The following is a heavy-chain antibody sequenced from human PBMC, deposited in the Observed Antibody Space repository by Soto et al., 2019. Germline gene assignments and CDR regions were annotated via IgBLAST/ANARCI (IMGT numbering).Heavy chain of an antibody. J-gene: IGHJ3*02. V-gene: IGHV5-51*01. CDR1: GYSFTSYW. Sequence: ESLKISCKGSGYSFTSYWIGWVRQMPGKGLEWMGIIYPGDSDTRYSPSFQGQVTISADKSISTAYLQWSSLKASDTAMYYCARTRLYYHDSRDAFDIWGQGTMVTVSS. CDR2: IYPGDSDT. D-gene: IGHD3-22*01. CDR3: ARTRLYYHDSRDAFDI.